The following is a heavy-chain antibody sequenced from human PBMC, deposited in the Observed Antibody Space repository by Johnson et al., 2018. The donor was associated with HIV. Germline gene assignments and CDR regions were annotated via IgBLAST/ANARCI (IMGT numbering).Heavy chain of an antibody. Sequence: VQLVESGGGLVQPGGSLRLSCAASGFTVSSNYMSWVRQAPGKGLEWVSVIYSGGSTYYADSVKGRFTISRDNAKNSLYLQMNSLRAEDTAVYYCARGSGHHPGAFDIWGQGTMVTVSS. CDR1: GFTVSSNY. D-gene: IGHD6-19*01. J-gene: IGHJ3*02. CDR3: ARGSGHHPGAFDI. V-gene: IGHV3-66*01. CDR2: IYSGGST.